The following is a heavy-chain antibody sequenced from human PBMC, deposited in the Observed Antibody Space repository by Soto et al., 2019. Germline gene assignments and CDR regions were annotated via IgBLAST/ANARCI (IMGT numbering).Heavy chain of an antibody. V-gene: IGHV1-18*01. CDR1: GYTFSNYG. Sequence: ASVKVSCKTSGYTFSNYGITWVRQAPGQPLEWLGWVSLYSDGTNYAQKFQGRVSMTTDTSTTTAYMELRSLRSDDTAVYYCARVVPGAEAWFGPWGQGTLVTVSS. D-gene: IGHD2-2*01. J-gene: IGHJ5*02. CDR3: ARVVPGAEAWFGP. CDR2: VSLYSDGT.